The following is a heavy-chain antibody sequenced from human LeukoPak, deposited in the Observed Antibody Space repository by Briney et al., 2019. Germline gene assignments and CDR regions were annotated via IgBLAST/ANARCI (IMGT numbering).Heavy chain of an antibody. CDR1: GFDFINFH. Sequence: GGSLRLSCAATGFDFINFHIHWVRQAPGKGLEWLAFVSKDGNNIYYADSVKGRFTISRDNSKSTLYLQMNSLRADDTAIYYCARDFLWLVDYWGQGTLVTVSS. D-gene: IGHD6-19*01. CDR3: ARDFLWLVDY. CDR2: VSKDGNNI. J-gene: IGHJ4*02. V-gene: IGHV3-30-3*01.